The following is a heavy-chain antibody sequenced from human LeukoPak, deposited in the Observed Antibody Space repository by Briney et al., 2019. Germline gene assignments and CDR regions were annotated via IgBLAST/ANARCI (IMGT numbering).Heavy chain of an antibody. J-gene: IGHJ4*02. CDR1: GFTFSSYW. D-gene: IGHD2-15*01. CDR3: ARSGAPTPDY. CDR2: IKQDGSEK. Sequence: GGSLRLSCAASGFTFSSYWMNWVRQAPGKGLEWVANIKQDGSEKYYVDSVKGRFTISRDNAKNTLNLQMNSLRAEDTALYYCARSGAPTPDYWGQGTLVIVSS. V-gene: IGHV3-7*02.